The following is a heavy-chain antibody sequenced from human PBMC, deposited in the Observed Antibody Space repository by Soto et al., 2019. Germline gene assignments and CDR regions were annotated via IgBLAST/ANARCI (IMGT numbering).Heavy chain of an antibody. CDR1: GYTFTSYG. CDR3: ARAYGDYDPEYFQH. D-gene: IGHD4-17*01. CDR2: ISAYNGNT. Sequence: ASVKVSCKASGYTFTSYGISWVRQAPGQGLEWMGWISAYNGNTNYATKLQGRVTMTTDTSTSTAYMELRSLRSDDTAVYYCARAYGDYDPEYFQHWGQGTLVTVSS. J-gene: IGHJ1*01. V-gene: IGHV1-18*01.